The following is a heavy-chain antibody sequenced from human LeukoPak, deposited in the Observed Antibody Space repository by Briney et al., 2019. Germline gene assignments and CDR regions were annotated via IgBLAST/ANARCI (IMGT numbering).Heavy chain of an antibody. Sequence: GGSLRLSCAASGFTVNSNLMSWVRQAPGKGLECVLVIYGGDTTYYADSVKGRFTISRDISKNTLYLQMNSLRAEDTAVYYCARGHRDSGSYTRGYFDYWGQGTLVTVSS. CDR1: GFTVNSNL. D-gene: IGHD1-26*01. CDR2: IYGGDTT. V-gene: IGHV3-53*01. CDR3: ARGHRDSGSYTRGYFDY. J-gene: IGHJ4*02.